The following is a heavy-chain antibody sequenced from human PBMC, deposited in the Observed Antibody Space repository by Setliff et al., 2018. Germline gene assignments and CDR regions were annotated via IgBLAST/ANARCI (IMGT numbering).Heavy chain of an antibody. J-gene: IGHJ4*02. CDR2: ISAYSGNT. V-gene: IGHV1-18*01. Sequence: WASVKVSCKSSGFTFTDYGITWVRQAPGQGLEWMGWISAYSGNTKYAQKLQGRVTMTTDTSTTTAYLELRSLTSDDTAVYYCARVESMVRGKNILRHFDYWGQGIQVTVSS. CDR1: GFTFTDYG. CDR3: ARVESMVRGKNILRHFDY. D-gene: IGHD3-10*01.